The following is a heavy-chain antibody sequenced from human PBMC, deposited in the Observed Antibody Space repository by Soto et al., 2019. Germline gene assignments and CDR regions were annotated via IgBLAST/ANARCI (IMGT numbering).Heavy chain of an antibody. CDR2: IRRKANSYTT. V-gene: IGHV3-72*01. Sequence: EVQLVESGGGLVQHGGSLRLSCAASGLIFSDYHMDWVRQAPGKGLEWVGRIRRKANSYTTEYAASVKGRFTISRDESKNSLYLQMNSLKSEDTAVYYCAMLGGWSGGSSGMDVWGQGTTVTVSS. CDR3: AMLGGWSGGSSGMDV. CDR1: GLIFSDYH. D-gene: IGHD3-10*02. J-gene: IGHJ6*02.